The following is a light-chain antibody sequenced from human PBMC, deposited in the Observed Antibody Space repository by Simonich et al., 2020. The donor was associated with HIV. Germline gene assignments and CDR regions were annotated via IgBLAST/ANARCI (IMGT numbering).Light chain of an antibody. J-gene: IGKJ1*01. Sequence: DFVMTQSPDSLVVSLGERATISCKSSQSVLYSSNNKNYLAWYQQKPGQSPKLLIYWASTRESGVPDRFRGSGSATDFTRTISSLQAEDVAVYYCQQYYSTPTFGQGTKVEIK. CDR1: QSVLYSSNNKNY. CDR3: QQYYSTPT. V-gene: IGKV4-1*01. CDR2: WAS.